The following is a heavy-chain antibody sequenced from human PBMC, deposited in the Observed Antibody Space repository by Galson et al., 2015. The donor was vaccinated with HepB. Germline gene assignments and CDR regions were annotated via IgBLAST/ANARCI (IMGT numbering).Heavy chain of an antibody. CDR3: ARRGYFDF. CDR1: GFTFSDYW. V-gene: IGHV3-7*01. Sequence: SLRLSCAASGFTFSDYWMSWVRRAPGKGLEWVANIKPDGSEINYVDSVKGRFTISRDNAKNSLHLQMNSLRGEDTAVYYCARRGYFDFWGRGTLVTVSS. CDR2: IKPDGSEI. D-gene: IGHD3-10*01. J-gene: IGHJ2*01.